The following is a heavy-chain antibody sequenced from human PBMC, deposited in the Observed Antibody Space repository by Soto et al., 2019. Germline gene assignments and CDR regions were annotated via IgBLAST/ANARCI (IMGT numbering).Heavy chain of an antibody. Sequence: EVQLLDSGGTLVQIGGSLRLSCAASRFTSGYHAMNWVRQAPGKGLEWVSTISSNGENTHYADSVKGRFIISSDNSSNTVALQMNSMRVEDTAISYCVSWVSAHFDSWGQGTLVTVSS. CDR1: RFTSGYHA. J-gene: IGHJ4*01. D-gene: IGHD6-13*01. V-gene: IGHV3-23*01. CDR2: ISSNGENT. CDR3: VSWVSAHFDS.